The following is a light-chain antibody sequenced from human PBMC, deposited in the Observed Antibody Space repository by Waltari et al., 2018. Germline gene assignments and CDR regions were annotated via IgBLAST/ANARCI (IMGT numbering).Light chain of an antibody. V-gene: IGKV3-20*01. J-gene: IGKJ1*01. Sequence: EIVLTQSPGTLSLSPGESAPLSCRTSQSVTRALAWYQQKPGQAPRLLIYCASNRATGIPDRFVGSGSGTDFSLTISSLEPEDFAVYYCQHYLRLPVTFGQGTKVEVK. CDR1: QSVTRA. CDR3: QHYLRLPVT. CDR2: CAS.